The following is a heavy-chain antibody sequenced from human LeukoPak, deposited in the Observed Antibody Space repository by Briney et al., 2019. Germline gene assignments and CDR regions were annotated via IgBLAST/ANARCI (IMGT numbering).Heavy chain of an antibody. CDR1: GFAVSAYS. D-gene: IGHD3-10*01. CDR3: ARHGSGSELFDY. Sequence: GGSLRLSCAASGFAVSAYSMNWVRQAPGKGLEWVSVIYSGGSTYYADSVKGRFTISRDNSKNTLYLQMNSLRAEDTAAYYCARHGSGSELFDYWGQGTLVTISS. J-gene: IGHJ4*02. CDR2: IYSGGST. V-gene: IGHV3-66*04.